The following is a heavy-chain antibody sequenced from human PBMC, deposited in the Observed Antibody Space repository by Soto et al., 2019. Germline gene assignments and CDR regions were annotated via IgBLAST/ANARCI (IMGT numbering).Heavy chain of an antibody. CDR2: IKQDGNEK. J-gene: IGHJ6*02. Sequence: PGGSLRLSCAASGFMFSTYLMSWVRQAPGKGLEWVANIKQDGNEKFYVDSVKGRFTISRDNAKKSLYLQMNSLRADDTAVYYCVGALTYEVPYYYYGMDVWGQGTTVTVSS. V-gene: IGHV3-7*01. D-gene: IGHD3-16*01. CDR1: GFMFSTYL. CDR3: VGALTYEVPYYYYGMDV.